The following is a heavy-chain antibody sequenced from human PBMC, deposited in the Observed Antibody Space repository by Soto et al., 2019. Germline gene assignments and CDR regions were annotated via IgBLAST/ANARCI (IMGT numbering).Heavy chain of an antibody. Sequence: GGSLRLSCAASGFTFSSYAMSWVRQAPGKGLEWVSAISGSGGSTYYADSVKGRFTISRDNSKNTLYLQMNSLRAEDTAVYYCAKDGAAGNYPWMGFYYYGMDVWGQGTTVTVSS. CDR3: AKDGAAGNYPWMGFYYYGMDV. CDR1: GFTFSSYA. D-gene: IGHD1-7*01. CDR2: ISGSGGST. J-gene: IGHJ6*02. V-gene: IGHV3-23*01.